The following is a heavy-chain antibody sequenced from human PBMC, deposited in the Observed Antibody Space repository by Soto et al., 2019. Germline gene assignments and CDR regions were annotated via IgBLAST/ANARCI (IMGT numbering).Heavy chain of an antibody. J-gene: IGHJ4*02. V-gene: IGHV4-30-2*01. Sequence: SETLSLTWDLSVGSINTGGSSWSSIRQPPGKGLEWVGYIYQSGSTYYNPSLRSRLTISIDRSKNQLSLKLTSVTAADTAVYYCARDGRSHPGYFYDYSGQGTLVTVS. CDR2: IYQSGST. CDR1: VGSINTGGSS. D-gene: IGHD3-9*01. CDR3: ARDGRSHPGYFYDY.